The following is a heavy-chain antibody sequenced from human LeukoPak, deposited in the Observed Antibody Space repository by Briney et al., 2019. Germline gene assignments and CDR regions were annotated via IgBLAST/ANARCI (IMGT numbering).Heavy chain of an antibody. Sequence: GGSLRVCCAASGFTFSSYAMSWVRQAPGKGLEWVSAIRGSGGSTYYADSVKGRFTISRDNSKNTLYLRMNSLRAEDTAVYYCAKDLLYSRAYYFDYWGQGTLVTVSS. J-gene: IGHJ4*02. V-gene: IGHV3-23*01. CDR1: GFTFSSYA. CDR2: IRGSGGST. CDR3: AKDLLYSRAYYFDY. D-gene: IGHD2-2*02.